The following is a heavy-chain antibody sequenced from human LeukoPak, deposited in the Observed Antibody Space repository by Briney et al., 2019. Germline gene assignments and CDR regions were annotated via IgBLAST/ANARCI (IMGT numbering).Heavy chain of an antibody. CDR1: GLTFSNAW. CDR2: IKSKTDGGTT. D-gene: IGHD2-2*01. V-gene: IGHV3-15*01. CDR3: TPDTGSIYCSSTSCSGDY. J-gene: IGHJ4*02. Sequence: GGSLRLSCAASGLTFSNAWMSWVRQAPGKGLEWVGRIKSKTDGGTTDYAAPVKGRFTISRDDSKNTLYLQMNSLKTEDTAVYYCTPDTGSIYCSSTSCSGDYWGQGTLVTVSS.